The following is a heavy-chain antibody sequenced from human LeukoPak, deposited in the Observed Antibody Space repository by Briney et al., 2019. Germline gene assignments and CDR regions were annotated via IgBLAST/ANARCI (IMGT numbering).Heavy chain of an antibody. CDR3: ARGLVPAANMPPKSSSSFDP. J-gene: IGHJ5*02. V-gene: IGHV4-4*02. D-gene: IGHD2-2*01. CDR2: INHSGST. CDR1: SGSISSSNW. Sequence: PSETLSLTCAVSSGSISSSNWWSWVRQPPGKGLEWIGEINHSGSTNYNPSLKSRVTISVDTSKNQFSLKLSSVTAADTAVYYCARGLVPAANMPPKSSSSFDPWGQGTLVTVSS.